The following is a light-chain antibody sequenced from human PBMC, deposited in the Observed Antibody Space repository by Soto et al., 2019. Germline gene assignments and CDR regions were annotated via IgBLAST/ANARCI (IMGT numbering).Light chain of an antibody. V-gene: IGKV3-20*01. CDR1: QSVSSSF. J-gene: IGKJ1*01. CDR3: HHYGSSWA. Sequence: EIVLTQSPGTLSLSPGETVTLSCRASQSVSSSFIAWYQQKPGHSPSLLVFGASTRATDIPDRFSGRGSGTDFTLTISRLEPEDFAVHYCHHYGSSWAFGQGSKVEFK. CDR2: GAS.